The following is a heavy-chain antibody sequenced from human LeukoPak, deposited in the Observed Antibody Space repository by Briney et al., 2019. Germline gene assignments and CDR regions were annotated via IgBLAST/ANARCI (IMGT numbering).Heavy chain of an antibody. CDR3: ARGISSSWYY. CDR2: IKQDGSES. J-gene: IGHJ4*02. V-gene: IGHV3-7*05. Sequence: GGSLRFSCAASGFTFRNYWMSWVRQAPGKGLEWVANIKQDGSESYYVDSVKGRFTISRDNAENSLYLQMNSLRAEDTAVYYCARGISSSWYYWGQGTLVTVSS. D-gene: IGHD6-13*01. CDR1: GFTFRNYW.